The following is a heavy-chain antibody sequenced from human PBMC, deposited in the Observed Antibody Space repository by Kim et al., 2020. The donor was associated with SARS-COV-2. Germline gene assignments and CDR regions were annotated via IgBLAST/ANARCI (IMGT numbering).Heavy chain of an antibody. CDR1: GYTFTSYY. CDR2: INSSGGST. V-gene: IGHV1-46*01. Sequence: ASVKVSCKASGYTFTSYYVHWVRQAPGQGLEWMGTINSSGGSTNYAQKFQGRVTMTRDTSTTTVYMELSSLRSEHTAVYYCARRFSSSSPIDYWGQGTLVTVSS. J-gene: IGHJ4*02. D-gene: IGHD6-6*01. CDR3: ARRFSSSSPIDY.